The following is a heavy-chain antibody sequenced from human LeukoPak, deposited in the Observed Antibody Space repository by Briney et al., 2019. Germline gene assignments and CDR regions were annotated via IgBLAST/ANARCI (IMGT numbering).Heavy chain of an antibody. Sequence: PWETLSLTCAVSGYSISSGDYWGWIRQPPGKGLEWIGSIYHSGSTYYNPSLKSRVTISVDTSKNQFSLKLSSVTAADTAVYYCARNLTVPRHDAFDIWGQGTMVTDPS. CDR2: IYHSGST. J-gene: IGHJ3*02. V-gene: IGHV4-38-2*01. D-gene: IGHD6-6*01. CDR1: GYSISSGDY. CDR3: ARNLTVPRHDAFDI.